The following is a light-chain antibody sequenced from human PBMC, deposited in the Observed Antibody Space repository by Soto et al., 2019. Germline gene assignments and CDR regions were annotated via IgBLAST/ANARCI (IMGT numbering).Light chain of an antibody. Sequence: EIVMTQSPLSLSVSPGESASISCRSSQSLLDSNGKSYLDWYLQRPGQSPQLLIHLASDRASGVPDRFSGSGSGTYFTLRISRVEAEDVGVYYCMQALQTPLTFGGGTRMEIK. CDR3: MQALQTPLT. V-gene: IGKV2-28*01. CDR1: QSLLDSNGKSY. J-gene: IGKJ4*01. CDR2: LAS.